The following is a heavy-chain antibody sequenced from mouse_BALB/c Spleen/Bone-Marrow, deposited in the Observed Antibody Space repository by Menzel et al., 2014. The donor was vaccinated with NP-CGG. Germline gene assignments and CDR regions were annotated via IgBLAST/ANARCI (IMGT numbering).Heavy chain of an antibody. CDR1: GYAFXSYW. CDR3: ARWYRDPHFAMDY. CDR2: IYPGDGDT. J-gene: IGHJ4*01. D-gene: IGHD2-14*01. Sequence: VQRVESGAELVRPGSSVKISCKASGYAFXSYWMNWVKQRPGQGLEWIGQIYPGDGDTNYNGNFKDKATLTVDRSSSTAFMQLSSLTSEDSAVCFCARWYRDPHFAMDYWGPGTSVTVSS. V-gene: IGHV1-80*01.